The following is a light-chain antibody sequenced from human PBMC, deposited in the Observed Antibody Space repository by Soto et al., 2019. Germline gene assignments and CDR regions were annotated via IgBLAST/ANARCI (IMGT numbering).Light chain of an antibody. CDR2: DVS. CDR1: SSDVGGYNY. CDR3: SSYRSSNTGV. V-gene: IGLV2-14*03. J-gene: IGLJ1*01. Sequence: QSVLTQPASVSGSPGQSITLSCTGTSSDVGGYNYVSWYQQHPGKAPKLMIYDVSNRPSGISDRFSGSKSGNTASLTISGLQAEDEADYYCSSYRSSNTGVFGTWTKVTVL.